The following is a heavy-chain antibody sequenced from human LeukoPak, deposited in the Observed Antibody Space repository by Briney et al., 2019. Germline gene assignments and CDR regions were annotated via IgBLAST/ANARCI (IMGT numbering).Heavy chain of an antibody. D-gene: IGHD3-3*01. J-gene: IGHJ4*02. Sequence: PGGALRLSCAASGFTVSSSSMNWVRAALGGGLERVSYISSSSSTIYHPDAVKGRFTISRDNAKNTLYLQMNSLRAEDTAVYYCARDLHWSGYYRFGYWGQGTLATVSS. CDR1: GFTVSSSS. CDR3: ARDLHWSGYYRFGY. CDR2: ISSSSSTI. V-gene: IGHV3-48*01.